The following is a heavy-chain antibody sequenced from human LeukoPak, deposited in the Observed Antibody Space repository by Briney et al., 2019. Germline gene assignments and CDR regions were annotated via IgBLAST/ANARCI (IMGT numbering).Heavy chain of an antibody. J-gene: IGHJ4*02. CDR2: INPNSGGT. CDR3: ARSEYSSGWYPDY. CDR1: GYTFTVYY. D-gene: IGHD6-19*01. Sequence: GASVTVSCTASGYTFTVYYMHWVRQAPGQGLEWMGWINPNSGGTNYAQKFQGWVTMTRDTSISTAYMELSRLRSDDTAVYYCARSEYSSGWYPDYWGQGTLVTVSS. V-gene: IGHV1-2*04.